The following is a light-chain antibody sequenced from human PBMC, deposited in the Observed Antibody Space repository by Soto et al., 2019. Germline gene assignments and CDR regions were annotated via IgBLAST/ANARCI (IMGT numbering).Light chain of an antibody. CDR3: NSYTNSSAVV. Sequence: QSVLTQPPFVSVSPGQSITISCTGTSSDGGSYNYVSWYQHHPGKAPKLMIYEVTNRPSGVSDRFSGSKSGNMASLTISGLQAEDEADYYCNSYTNSSAVVFGGGTKVTVL. V-gene: IGLV2-14*01. J-gene: IGLJ2*01. CDR1: SSDGGSYNY. CDR2: EVT.